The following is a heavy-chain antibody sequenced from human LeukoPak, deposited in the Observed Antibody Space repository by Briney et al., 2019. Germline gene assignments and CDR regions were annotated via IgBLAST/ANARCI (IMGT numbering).Heavy chain of an antibody. J-gene: IGHJ4*02. V-gene: IGHV3-23*01. CDR3: ARGRYCSSTSCYLPYGYFDY. CDR1: GFAFSSYV. Sequence: GGSLRLSCAASGFAFSSYVMSWVRQAPGKGLEWVSAISDSGGSTYYADSVKGRFTISRDNSKNTLYLQMNSLRAEDTAVYYCARGRYCSSTSCYLPYGYFDYWGQGTLVTVSS. CDR2: ISDSGGST. D-gene: IGHD2-2*01.